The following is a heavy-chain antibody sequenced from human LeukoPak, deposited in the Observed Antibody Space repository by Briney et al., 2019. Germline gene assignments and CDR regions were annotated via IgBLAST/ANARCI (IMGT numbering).Heavy chain of an antibody. Sequence: SETLSLTCTVSGGSISSYYWSWIRQPPGKGLEWIGYIYYSGSTNYNPSLKSRVTISVDTSKNQFSLKLSSVTAADTAVYYCARALDGDYDSSGYYGVWGQGTLVTVSS. CDR3: ARALDGDYDSSGYYGV. D-gene: IGHD3-22*01. J-gene: IGHJ4*02. V-gene: IGHV4-59*01. CDR2: IYYSGST. CDR1: GGSISSYY.